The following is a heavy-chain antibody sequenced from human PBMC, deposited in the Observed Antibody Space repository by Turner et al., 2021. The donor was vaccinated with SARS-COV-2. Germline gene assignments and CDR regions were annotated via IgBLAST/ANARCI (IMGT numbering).Heavy chain of an antibody. V-gene: IGHV3-30-3*01. J-gene: IGHJ6*02. CDR3: AGIQSYDRSDYYGMDV. CDR1: GFTFSSYA. Sequence: QVQLVESGGGVVQPGRSPTLPCAASGFTFSSYAMNWVRQAPGKGLEWVAVISYDGSNKYYADSVKGRFTISRDNSKNTLYLQMNSLRAEDTAVYYCAGIQSYDRSDYYGMDVWGQGTTVTVSS. CDR2: ISYDGSNK. D-gene: IGHD3-22*01.